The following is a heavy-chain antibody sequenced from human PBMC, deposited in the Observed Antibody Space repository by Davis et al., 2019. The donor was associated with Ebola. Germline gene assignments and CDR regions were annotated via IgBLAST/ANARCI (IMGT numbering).Heavy chain of an antibody. CDR3: ARGLGYCSSTSCSRWFDP. Sequence: GESLKISCAASGFTFDDYAMSWVRQAPGKGLEWVSAISGSGGSTYYADSVKGRFTISRDNSKNTLYLQMNSLRAEDTAVYYCARGLGYCSSTSCSRWFDPWGQGTLVTVSS. CDR1: GFTFDDYA. CDR2: ISGSGGST. V-gene: IGHV3-23*01. J-gene: IGHJ5*02. D-gene: IGHD2-2*01.